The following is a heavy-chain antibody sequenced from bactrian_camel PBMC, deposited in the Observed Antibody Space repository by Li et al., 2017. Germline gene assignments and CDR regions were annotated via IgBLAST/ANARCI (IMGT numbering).Heavy chain of an antibody. CDR3: AADQDPFGTVVLVGCPPYKY. D-gene: IGHD6*01. V-gene: IGHV3S55*01. Sequence: HVQLVESGGGSVQVGGSLRLSCAFSGYTVGRFCMGWFRQAPGKEREGVATMNIDGSTGYIHSVKGRFTISKDNAKNTLYLQMNSLKPEDTAVYYCAADQDPFGTVVLVGCPPYKYRGQGTQVTVS. J-gene: IGHJ4*01. CDR2: MNIDGST. CDR1: GYTVGRFC.